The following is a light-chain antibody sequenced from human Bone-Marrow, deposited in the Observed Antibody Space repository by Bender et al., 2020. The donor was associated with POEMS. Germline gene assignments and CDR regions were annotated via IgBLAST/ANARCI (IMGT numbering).Light chain of an antibody. CDR2: EVA. CDR3: CASTAMKTFAYV. J-gene: IGLJ1*01. CDR1: SNDVGGFKF. Sequence: QSALTQPASVSGSPGQSITISCTGTSNDVGGFKFVSWYQQRPGTAPKLIIYEVAKRPSGVSDRFSGSKSGNTASLTVSGLQAEEEAVYLCCASTAMKTFAYVFGTGTTGTVL. V-gene: IGLV2-23*02.